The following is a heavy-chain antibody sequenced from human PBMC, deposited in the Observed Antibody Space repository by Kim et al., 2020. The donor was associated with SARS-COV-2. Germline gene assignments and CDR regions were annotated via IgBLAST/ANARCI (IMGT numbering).Heavy chain of an antibody. CDR2: IDKSGDKI. CDR3: SRADSSDWDFDY. Sequence: GGSLRLSCAASGFTFSSYAMNWVRQAPGEGLEWVSYIDKSGDKIYYADSVKGRFTISRDNAKNSLYLQMNSLRDEDTAVYYCSRADSSDWDFDYWGQATLVTVSS. J-gene: IGHJ4*02. V-gene: IGHV3-48*02. D-gene: IGHD3-22*01. CDR1: GFTFSSYA.